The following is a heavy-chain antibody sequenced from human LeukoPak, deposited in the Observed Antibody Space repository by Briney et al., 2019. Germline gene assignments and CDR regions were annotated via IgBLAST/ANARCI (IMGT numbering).Heavy chain of an antibody. Sequence: PSETLSLTCTVSGGSISSGGYYWSWIRQHPGKGLEWIGYIYYSGSTYYNPSLKSRVTISVDTSKNQFSLKLSSVTAADTAVYYCARDGWRRDFWSGPNPGYYYMDVWGKGTTVTVSS. CDR2: IYYSGST. J-gene: IGHJ6*03. D-gene: IGHD3-3*01. V-gene: IGHV4-31*03. CDR1: GGSISSGGYY. CDR3: ARDGWRRDFWSGPNPGYYYMDV.